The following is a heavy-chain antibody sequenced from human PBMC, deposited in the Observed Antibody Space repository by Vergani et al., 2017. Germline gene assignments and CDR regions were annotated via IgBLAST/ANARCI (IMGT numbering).Heavy chain of an antibody. D-gene: IGHD6-6*01. CDR1: GYTFTSYA. J-gene: IGHJ6*03. CDR2: MNPNSGNT. Sequence: QVQLVQSGAEVKKPGASVKVSCKASGYTFTSYAINWVRQATGQGLEWMGWMNPNSGNTGYAQKLQGRVTMTRNTSISTAYMELSSLRSEDTAVYYCARGQGSSSYYYYCYYMDVWGKGTTVTASS. V-gene: IGHV1-8*01. CDR3: ARGQGSSSYYYYCYYMDV.